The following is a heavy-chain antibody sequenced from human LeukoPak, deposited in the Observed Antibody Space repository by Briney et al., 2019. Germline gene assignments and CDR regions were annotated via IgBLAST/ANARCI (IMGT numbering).Heavy chain of an antibody. J-gene: IGHJ4*02. Sequence: GGSLRLSCAASGFTFSSYWMSWVRQAPGKGLEWVANIKQDGSEKYYVDSVKGRFTISRDNAKNSLYLQMNSLRAEDTAVYYCARDLCSGGSCYGVDYWGQGTLVTVPS. CDR3: ARDLCSGGSCYGVDY. CDR1: GFTFSSYW. V-gene: IGHV3-7*01. CDR2: IKQDGSEK. D-gene: IGHD2-15*01.